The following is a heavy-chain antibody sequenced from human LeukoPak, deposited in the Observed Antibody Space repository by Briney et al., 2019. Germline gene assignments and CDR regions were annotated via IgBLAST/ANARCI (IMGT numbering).Heavy chain of an antibody. J-gene: IGHJ4*02. V-gene: IGHV3-48*03. Sequence: GGSLRLSCAASGFTFSSYEMNWVRQAPGKGLEWISYISSGGTTIYYADSMKGRFTISRDNTKNSLFLQMNSLRAEDTAVYYCATNSYTGSSKNTFNFWGQGTLVTVSS. CDR3: ATNSYTGSSKNTFNF. CDR2: ISSGGTTI. CDR1: GFTFSSYE. D-gene: IGHD3-16*01.